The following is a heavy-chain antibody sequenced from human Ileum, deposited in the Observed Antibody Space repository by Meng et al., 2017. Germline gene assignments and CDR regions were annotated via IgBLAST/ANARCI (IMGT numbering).Heavy chain of an antibody. Sequence: SQTLSLTCAISGDSVFSGGGFWNWIRQSPSGGLEWLGRTYHTSQWFNDYALSVRSRISINVDTFKNQVSLQLSSVTPEDTAVYYCARRWYYGSGYWKDAFDFWGQGTMVTVSS. CDR1: GDSVFSGGGF. CDR2: TYHTSQWFN. CDR3: ARRWYYGSGYWKDAFDF. V-gene: IGHV6-1*01. J-gene: IGHJ3*01. D-gene: IGHD3-10*01.